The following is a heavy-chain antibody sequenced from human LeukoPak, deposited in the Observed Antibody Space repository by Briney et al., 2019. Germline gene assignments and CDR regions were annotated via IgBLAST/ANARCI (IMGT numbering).Heavy chain of an antibody. J-gene: IGHJ4*02. D-gene: IGHD6-13*01. CDR1: GGSFSDYS. Sequence: SETLSLTCTVYGGSFSDYSWSWIRQPPGKGLEWIGEINHSGSTNYNPSLKSRVTISVDTSETQFSLKLTSVTAADTAVYYCARSIAALDYWGQGTLVTVSS. CDR3: ARSIAALDY. CDR2: INHSGST. V-gene: IGHV4-34*01.